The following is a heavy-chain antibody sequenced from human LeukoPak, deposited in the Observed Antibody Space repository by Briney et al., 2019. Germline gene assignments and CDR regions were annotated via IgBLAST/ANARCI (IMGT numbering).Heavy chain of an antibody. Sequence: SETLSLTCTVSGGSISSYYWSWIRQPAGKGLEWIGRIYTSGSTNYNPSLKSRVTMSVDTSKNQFSLKLSSVTAADTAVYYCARYGPSFGYYYYYYMDVWGKGTTVTISS. CDR3: ARYGPSFGYYYYYYMDV. V-gene: IGHV4-4*07. D-gene: IGHD4-17*01. CDR1: GGSISSYY. J-gene: IGHJ6*03. CDR2: IYTSGST.